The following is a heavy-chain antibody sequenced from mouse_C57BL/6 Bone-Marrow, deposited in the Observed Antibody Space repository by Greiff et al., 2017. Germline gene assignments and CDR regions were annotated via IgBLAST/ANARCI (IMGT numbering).Heavy chain of an antibody. Sequence: QVQLQQPGAELVKPGASVKVSCKASGYTFTSYWMHWVKQRPGQGLEWIGGIYPSDSNTNYNQKFKGKAPLTVDTYSSPAYITLSCLTYEDSAIYYCAILGFCDYDSFAYWGQGTLVTVSA. D-gene: IGHD2-13*01. CDR3: AILGFCDYDSFAY. V-gene: IGHV1-74*01. CDR2: IYPSDSNT. J-gene: IGHJ3*01. CDR1: GYTFTSYW.